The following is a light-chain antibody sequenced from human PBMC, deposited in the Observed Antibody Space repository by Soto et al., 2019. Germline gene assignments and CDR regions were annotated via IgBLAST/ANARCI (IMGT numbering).Light chain of an antibody. CDR2: EVN. CDR3: SSYGGYNNVV. V-gene: IGLV2-8*01. J-gene: IGLJ1*01. Sequence: QSALTQPPSASGSPGQSVTISCTGTSSDVGGYNYVSWFQQHPGKAPKLIIYEVNQRPSGVPDRFSGSKSGNTASLTVSGLQAEDEGNYYCSSYGGYNNVVFGTGTKVTVL. CDR1: SSDVGGYNY.